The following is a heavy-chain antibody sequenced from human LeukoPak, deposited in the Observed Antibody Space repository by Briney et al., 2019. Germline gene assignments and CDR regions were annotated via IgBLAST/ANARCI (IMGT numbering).Heavy chain of an antibody. Sequence: GGSLRLSCAASGLTLSNFRLNWVRQAPGKGLEWVSSISSSSSYIYYADSVKGRFTISRDNAKNSLYLQMNSLRAEDTAVYYCARDRGGWIQLWPIDYWGQGTLVTVSS. D-gene: IGHD5-18*01. V-gene: IGHV3-21*01. CDR3: ARDRGGWIQLWPIDY. CDR1: GLTLSNFR. CDR2: ISSSSSYI. J-gene: IGHJ4*02.